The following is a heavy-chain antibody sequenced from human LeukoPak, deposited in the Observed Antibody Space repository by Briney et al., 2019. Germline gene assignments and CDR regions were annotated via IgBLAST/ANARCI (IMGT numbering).Heavy chain of an antibody. CDR1: GFTFSSAW. D-gene: IGHD5-24*01. J-gene: IGHJ4*02. V-gene: IGHV3-15*01. CDR2: IKSRSDGGST. Sequence: GGSLRLSCAASGFTFSSAWLTWGRQPPGRGLEWVGHIKSRSDGGSTDYSAAVKGRFTVSRDDSRNMVHLQMNSLKTEDSAVYYCATEFYNNGYNFWGQGTPLTVSS. CDR3: ATEFYNNGYNF.